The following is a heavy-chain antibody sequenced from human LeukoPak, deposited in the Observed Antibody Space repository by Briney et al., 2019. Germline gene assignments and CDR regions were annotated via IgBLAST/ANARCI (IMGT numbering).Heavy chain of an antibody. CDR1: GGSFSGYY. J-gene: IGHJ4*02. CDR2: INHSGST. Sequence: SETLSLTCAVYGGSFSGYYWSWIRQPPGKGLEWIGEINHSGSTNYNPSLKSRVTISVDTSENQFSLKLSSVTAADTAAYYCARAYYGDLDYWGQGTLVTVSS. V-gene: IGHV4-34*01. CDR3: ARAYYGDLDY. D-gene: IGHD4-17*01.